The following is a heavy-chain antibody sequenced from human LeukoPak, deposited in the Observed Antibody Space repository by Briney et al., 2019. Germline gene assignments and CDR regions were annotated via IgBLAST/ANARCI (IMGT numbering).Heavy chain of an antibody. D-gene: IGHD1-1*01. CDR2: ISGSGDST. J-gene: IGHJ5*02. V-gene: IGHV3-23*01. Sequence: PGGSLRLSCAASGFTFSSYAMSWVRQAPGKGLEWVSGISGSGDSTYYADSVKGRFTISRDNSKNTLYLEMNSLRAEGTAVYYCVKGWNWFDPWGQGTLVTVSS. CDR1: GFTFSSYA. CDR3: VKGWNWFDP.